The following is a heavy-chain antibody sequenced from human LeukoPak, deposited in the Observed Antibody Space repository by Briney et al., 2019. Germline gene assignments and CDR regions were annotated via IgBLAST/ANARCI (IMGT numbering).Heavy chain of an antibody. D-gene: IGHD2-2*01. CDR1: GYTFTRYG. CDR2: ISAYEGNT. V-gene: IGHV1-18*01. Sequence: ASVKVSCKTSGYTFTRYGISWVRQAPGQGLEWMGWISAYEGNTKYAQKVQGRVSMTTDTSTSTAYMELRSLRSDDTAVYYCARDNAIIPAEIADCWGQGTQVTVSS. CDR3: ARDNAIIPAEIADC. J-gene: IGHJ4*02.